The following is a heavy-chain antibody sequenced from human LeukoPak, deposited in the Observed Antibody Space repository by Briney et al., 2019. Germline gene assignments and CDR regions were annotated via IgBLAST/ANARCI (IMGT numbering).Heavy chain of an antibody. CDR2: ISGSGGST. D-gene: IGHD3-10*01. J-gene: IGHJ4*02. CDR3: AKELFGDYYARGGRFSY. V-gene: IGHV3-23*01. CDR1: GFTFSSYA. Sequence: GGSLRLSCAASGFTFSSYAMSWVRQAPGKGLEWVSAISGSGGSTYYADSVKGRFTISRDNSKNTLYLQMNSLRAEDTAVYYCAKELFGDYYARGGRFSYWGQGTLVTVSS.